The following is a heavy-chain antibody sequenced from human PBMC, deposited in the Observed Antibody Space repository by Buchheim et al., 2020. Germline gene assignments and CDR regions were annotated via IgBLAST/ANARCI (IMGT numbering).Heavy chain of an antibody. CDR1: GLIFSNYV. CDR3: AEVPDV. Sequence: EVQLLESGGGLVQPGGSLRLSCAASGLIFSNYVMSWVRQAPGKGLEWVSTISSSGSSTYYADSGKGRFTISRDNSKNTLYLQMNSLRVDDTAVYYCAEVPDVWGKGT. V-gene: IGHV3-23*01. CDR2: ISSSGSST. J-gene: IGHJ6*03.